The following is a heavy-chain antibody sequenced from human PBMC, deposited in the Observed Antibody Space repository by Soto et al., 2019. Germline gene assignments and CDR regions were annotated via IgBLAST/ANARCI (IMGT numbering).Heavy chain of an antibody. Sequence: SETLSLTCTVSGASFSSGSYYWSWIRQPPGKGLGWIGYFYYTGTTKYNPSLESRVTISADTSKNQFSLNLTSVTAADTAVYYCARISYWVKDYWGQGALVTVS. D-gene: IGHD2-8*02. CDR2: FYYTGTT. V-gene: IGHV4-61*01. J-gene: IGHJ4*02. CDR1: GASFSSGSYY. CDR3: ARISYWVKDY.